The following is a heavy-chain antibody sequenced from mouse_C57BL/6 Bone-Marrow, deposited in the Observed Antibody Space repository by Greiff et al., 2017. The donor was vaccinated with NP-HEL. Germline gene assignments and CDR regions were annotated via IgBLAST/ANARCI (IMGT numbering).Heavy chain of an antibody. J-gene: IGHJ3*01. D-gene: IGHD1-1*01. CDR3: ARSKNYYLGAY. Sequence: QVQLQQPGAELVKPGASVKLSCKASGYTFTSYWMHWVKQRPGQGLEWLGMIHPNSGSTNYNEKFKSKATLTVDKSSSTAYMQLSSLTSEDSAVYYCARSKNYYLGAYWGQGTLVTVSA. V-gene: IGHV1-64*01. CDR1: GYTFTSYW. CDR2: IHPNSGST.